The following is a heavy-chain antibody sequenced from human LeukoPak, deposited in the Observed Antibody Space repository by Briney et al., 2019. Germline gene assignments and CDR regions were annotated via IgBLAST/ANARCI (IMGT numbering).Heavy chain of an antibody. J-gene: IGHJ6*02. Sequence: RSGGSLRLSCAASGFTFSSHLMHWVRQAPGKGLVWVSTVSGSGGTTHYAESVKGRFTISRDNSKSTLYLQMNSLRAEDTALYYCATSAGWYNYFVMAVWGQGTTVTVSS. CDR3: ATSAGWYNYFVMAV. CDR1: GFTFSSHL. CDR2: VSGSGGTT. D-gene: IGHD2-15*01. V-gene: IGHV3-23*01.